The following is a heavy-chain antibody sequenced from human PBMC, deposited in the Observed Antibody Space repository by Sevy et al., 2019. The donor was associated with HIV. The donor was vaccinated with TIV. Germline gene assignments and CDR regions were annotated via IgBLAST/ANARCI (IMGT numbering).Heavy chain of an antibody. CDR3: GRATYYYDRRAFDI. CDR2: ISAYNGNT. Sequence: ASVKVSCKASGYTFISYGIHWVRQAPGQGLEWMGWISAYNGNTNYAQKLQGRVTMTTDTSTSTAYMELKRLRSDETAVYYCGRATYYYDRRAFDIWGQGTMVTVSS. D-gene: IGHD3-22*01. CDR1: GYTFISYG. V-gene: IGHV1-18*01. J-gene: IGHJ3*02.